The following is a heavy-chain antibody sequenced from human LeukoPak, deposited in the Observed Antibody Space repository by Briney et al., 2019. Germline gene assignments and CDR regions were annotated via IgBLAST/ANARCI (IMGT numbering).Heavy chain of an antibody. CDR1: GFTVSSNY. CDR3: ARRAASLRYFDWPTTVNDAFDI. Sequence: PGGSLRLSCAASGFTVSSNYMSWVRQAPGKGLEWVSVIYSGGSTYYADSVKGRFTISRDNSKNTLYLQMNSLRAEDTAVYYCARRAASLRYFDWPTTVNDAFDIWGQGTMVTVSS. V-gene: IGHV3-53*01. D-gene: IGHD3-9*01. J-gene: IGHJ3*02. CDR2: IYSGGST.